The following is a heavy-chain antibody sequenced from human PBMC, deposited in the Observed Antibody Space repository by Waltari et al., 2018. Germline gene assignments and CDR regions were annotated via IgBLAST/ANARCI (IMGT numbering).Heavy chain of an antibody. V-gene: IGHV3-21*01. CDR1: GFTFRSYS. Sequence: EVQLVESGGGLVKPGGSLRLSCAASGFTFRSYSLNWVRQAPGKGLEWVSSISSSSSYIYYADSVKGRFTISRDNAKNSLYLQMNSLRAEDTAVYYCARGPYYDSSGYYSTPDYWGQGTLVTVSS. D-gene: IGHD3-22*01. CDR2: ISSSSSYI. CDR3: ARGPYYDSSGYYSTPDY. J-gene: IGHJ4*02.